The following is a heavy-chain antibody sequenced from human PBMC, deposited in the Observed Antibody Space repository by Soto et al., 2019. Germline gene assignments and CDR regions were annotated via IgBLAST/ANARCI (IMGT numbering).Heavy chain of an antibody. Sequence: GASVKVSCKASGYTFTSYAMHWVRQAPGQRLEWMGWINAGNGNTKYSQKFQGRVTITRDTSASTAYMELSSLRSEDTAVYYCARAGYYDRGTGYPHQTRKFDRWGQGTLVTVAS. D-gene: IGHD3-9*01. CDR3: ARAGYYDRGTGYPHQTRKFDR. J-gene: IGHJ5*02. CDR1: GYTFTSYA. CDR2: INAGNGNT. V-gene: IGHV1-3*01.